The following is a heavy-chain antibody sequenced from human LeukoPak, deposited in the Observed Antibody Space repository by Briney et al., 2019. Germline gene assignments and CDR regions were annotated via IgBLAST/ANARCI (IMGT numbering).Heavy chain of an antibody. D-gene: IGHD5-18*01. V-gene: IGHV4-39*01. CDR1: GGSISSSSYY. CDR2: IYYSGST. J-gene: IGHJ4*02. Sequence: SETLSLTCTVSGGSISSSSYYWGWIRQPPGKGLEWIGSIYYSGSTYYNPSLKSRVTISVDTSKNQFSLKLSSVTAADTAVYYCARGGEGTAMVTEFDYWGQGTLVTVSS. CDR3: ARGGEGTAMVTEFDY.